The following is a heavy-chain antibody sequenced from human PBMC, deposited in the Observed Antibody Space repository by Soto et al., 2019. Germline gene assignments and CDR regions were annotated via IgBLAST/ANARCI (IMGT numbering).Heavy chain of an antibody. Sequence: QVQLVQSGAEVKEPGASLKVSCKASGYTFTKYGISWVRQAPGQGLEYMGWVSAHNGNTNYVQKFQGRVTMTTDTSTDTAYFELRSLTSDDTAMYYCARDTRYSSTWTDFWGQGTLVTVSS. D-gene: IGHD6-13*01. CDR2: VSAHNGNT. V-gene: IGHV1-18*01. J-gene: IGHJ4*02. CDR1: GYTFTKYG. CDR3: ARDTRYSSTWTDF.